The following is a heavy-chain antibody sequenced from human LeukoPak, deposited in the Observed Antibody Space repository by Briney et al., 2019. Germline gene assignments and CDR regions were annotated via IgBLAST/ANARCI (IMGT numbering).Heavy chain of an antibody. D-gene: IGHD3-3*01. Sequence: PSETLSLTCAVYGGSFSGYYWSWIRQPPGKGLEWIGEINHSGSTNYNPSLKSRVTTSVDTSKNQFSLKLSSVTAADTAVYYCARPPRTIFGVPLRSDAFDIWGQGTMVTVSS. CDR2: INHSGST. CDR3: ARPPRTIFGVPLRSDAFDI. J-gene: IGHJ3*02. CDR1: GGSFSGYY. V-gene: IGHV4-34*01.